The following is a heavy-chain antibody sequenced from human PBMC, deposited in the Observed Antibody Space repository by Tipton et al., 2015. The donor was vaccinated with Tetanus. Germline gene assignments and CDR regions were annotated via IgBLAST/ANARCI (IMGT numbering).Heavy chain of an antibody. D-gene: IGHD2-8*01. CDR1: GGSISTYY. CDR3: ARTQGSALIDY. CDR2: IDYSGST. Sequence: TLSLTCTVSGGSISTYYWNWIRQPPGKGLEWIGYIDYSGSTNYNPSLKSRVSISVDTSKNQFSLKVRSVTTADTAVYYCARTQGSALIDYWGQGTLVTVSS. V-gene: IGHV4-59*01. J-gene: IGHJ4*02.